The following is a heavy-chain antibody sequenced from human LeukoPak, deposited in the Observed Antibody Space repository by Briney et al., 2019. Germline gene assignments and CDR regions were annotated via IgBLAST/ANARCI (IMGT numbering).Heavy chain of an antibody. CDR3: ARDGVARGGSYGLDFDY. D-gene: IGHD1-26*01. CDR1: GLTFSSYS. J-gene: IGHJ4*02. V-gene: IGHV3-21*01. CDR2: ISSSCSYI. Sequence: GGSLRLSCAASGLTFSSYSMNWVRQAPGKGLEWVSSISSSCSYIYYADSVKGRFTISRDNAKNSLYLQMNSLRAEDTAVYYCARDGVARGGSYGLDFDYWGQGTLVTVSS.